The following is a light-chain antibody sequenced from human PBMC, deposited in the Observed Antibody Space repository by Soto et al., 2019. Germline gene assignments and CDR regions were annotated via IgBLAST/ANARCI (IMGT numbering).Light chain of an antibody. CDR3: QQYNTFSPT. J-gene: IGKJ1*01. V-gene: IGKV1-5*03. CDR2: KAS. CDR1: QTITNW. Sequence: DIQMTQSPSTLSASVGDRVTITCRASQTITNWLAWYQQRPGKAPKLLVYKASTLESGVPSRFSGSGSGTEFTLTIRSLQPDDSATYYCQQYNTFSPTFGKGTKVDIK.